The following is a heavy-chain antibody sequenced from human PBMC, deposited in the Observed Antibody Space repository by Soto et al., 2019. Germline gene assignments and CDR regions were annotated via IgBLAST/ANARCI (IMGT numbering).Heavy chain of an antibody. Sequence: TSVKVTCKASGYTFTSNGSRWVRQAPGQGLEWMGWISAYNGNTNYAQKLQGRVTMTTDTSTSTAYMELRSLRSDDTAVYYCARDWVDIVVVVAATNWFDPWGQGTLVTVSS. J-gene: IGHJ5*02. CDR2: ISAYNGNT. V-gene: IGHV1-18*01. CDR1: GYTFTSNG. CDR3: ARDWVDIVVVVAATNWFDP. D-gene: IGHD2-15*01.